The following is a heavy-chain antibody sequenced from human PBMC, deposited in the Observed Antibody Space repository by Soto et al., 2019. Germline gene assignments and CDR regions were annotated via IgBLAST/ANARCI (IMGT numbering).Heavy chain of an antibody. CDR1: GGTFSSYT. CDR3: ARESSSGWYRKAKNWFDS. D-gene: IGHD6-19*01. Sequence: ASVKVSCKASGGTFSSYTISWVRQAPGQGLEWMGRIIPILGIANYAQKFQGRVTITTDKSTSTAYMELSSLRSEDTAVYYCARESSSGWYRKAKNWFDSWGQGTLVTVSS. CDR2: IIPILGIA. V-gene: IGHV1-69*04. J-gene: IGHJ5*01.